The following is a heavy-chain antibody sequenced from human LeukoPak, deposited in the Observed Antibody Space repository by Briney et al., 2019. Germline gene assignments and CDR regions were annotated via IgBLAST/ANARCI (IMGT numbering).Heavy chain of an antibody. CDR3: AKAGYSSGWSPGWFDP. D-gene: IGHD6-19*01. CDR2: ISYDGSNK. Sequence: GGSLRLSCAASGFTFSSYAMHWVRQAPGKGLEWVAVISYDGSNKYYADSVKGRFTIARDNSKNALYLQMNSLRAEDTALYYCAKAGYSSGWSPGWFDPWGQGTLVTVSS. J-gene: IGHJ5*02. V-gene: IGHV3-30*04. CDR1: GFTFSSYA.